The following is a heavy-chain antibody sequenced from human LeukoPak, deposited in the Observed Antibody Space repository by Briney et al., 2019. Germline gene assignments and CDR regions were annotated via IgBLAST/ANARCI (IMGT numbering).Heavy chain of an antibody. CDR2: INAYNGNT. V-gene: IGHV1-18*04. CDR1: GYTFTSYG. CDR3: ARDILTGYLFDY. Sequence: ASVKLSCKASGYTFTSYGISWVRKAPGQGLEWMGWINAYNGNTNYAQKLQGRVTMTTDTSTSTAYMELRSLRSDDTAVYYCARDILTGYLFDYWGQGTLVTVSS. J-gene: IGHJ4*02. D-gene: IGHD3-9*01.